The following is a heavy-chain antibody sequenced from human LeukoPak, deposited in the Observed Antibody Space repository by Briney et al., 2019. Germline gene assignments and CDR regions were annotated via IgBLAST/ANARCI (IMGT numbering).Heavy chain of an antibody. D-gene: IGHD3-10*01. V-gene: IGHV4-59*01. CDR2: IYYSGST. CDR1: GGSISSYY. CDR3: ARIGRDRSQYH. J-gene: IGHJ5*02. Sequence: SETLSLTCTASGGSISSYYWSWIRQPPGKGLEWIGYIYYSGSTNYTPSLKSRVTISVDTSKNQFSLKLSSVTAADTAVYYCARIGRDRSQYHWGQGTLVTVSS.